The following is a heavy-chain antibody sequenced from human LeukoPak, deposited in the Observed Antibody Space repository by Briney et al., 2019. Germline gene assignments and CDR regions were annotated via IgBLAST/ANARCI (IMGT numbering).Heavy chain of an antibody. D-gene: IGHD2-2*01. CDR3: ARAAQLTEARGAFDI. Sequence: SETLSLTCAVSGESFSDYYWSWVRQPPGKGLEWIGEINHSGYTDYNPPLKSRVTISVDTSKNQFSLNLGSVTAADTAVHYCARAAQLTEARGAFDIWGQGTMVTVSS. V-gene: IGHV4-34*01. CDR1: GESFSDYY. CDR2: INHSGYT. J-gene: IGHJ3*02.